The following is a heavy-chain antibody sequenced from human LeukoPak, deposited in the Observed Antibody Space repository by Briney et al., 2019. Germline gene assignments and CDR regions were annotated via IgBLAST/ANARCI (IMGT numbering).Heavy chain of an antibody. CDR3: AKDREIVVDTTHPRFVMHV. CDR2: ITGYSTKT. V-gene: IGHV3-23*01. CDR1: GFTFNNYA. J-gene: IGHJ6*04. D-gene: IGHD3-22*01. Sequence: GGSLRLSCAASGFTFNNYAMNWVRQAPRKGLEWVSTITGYSTKTYYSDSVKGRFTISRDNSMNTLYLQMTSLRAEDAAVYYCAKDREIVVDTTHPRFVMHVWGEGTTVTVSS.